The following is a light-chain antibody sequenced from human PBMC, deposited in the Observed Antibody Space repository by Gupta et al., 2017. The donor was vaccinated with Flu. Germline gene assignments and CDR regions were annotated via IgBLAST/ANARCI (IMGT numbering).Light chain of an antibody. CDR2: RAS. J-gene: IGKJ3*01. Sequence: PSFLSASVGDRVTITCRASQGIKDWLAWYQQKPGGAPKLLIYRASTLDSGVPLRFSGSGSGTEFTLTISSLQPEDFATYFCQQLNSFPRTFGPGTTMDIK. CDR1: QGIKDW. V-gene: IGKV1-9*01. CDR3: QQLNSFPRT.